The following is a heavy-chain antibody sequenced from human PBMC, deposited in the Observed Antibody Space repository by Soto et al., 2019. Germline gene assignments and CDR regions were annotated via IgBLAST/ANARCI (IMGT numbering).Heavy chain of an antibody. V-gene: IGHV1-46*01. CDR1: GYTFTSYY. D-gene: IGHD5-12*01. CDR2: INPSGGST. CDR3: ARGPSGYDLPPYGMDV. Sequence: ASVKVSCKASGYTFTSYYMHWVRQAPGQGLEWMGIINPSGGSTSYAQKFQGRVTMTRDTSTSTVYMELSSLRSEDTAVYYCARGPSGYDLPPYGMDVWGQGTTVTVS. J-gene: IGHJ6*02.